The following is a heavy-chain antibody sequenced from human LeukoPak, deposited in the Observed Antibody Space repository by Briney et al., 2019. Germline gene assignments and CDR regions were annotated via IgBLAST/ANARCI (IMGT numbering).Heavy chain of an antibody. V-gene: IGHV3-74*01. CDR3: ASGSGSYYGDAFDI. CDR2: INSDGSST. J-gene: IGHJ3*02. D-gene: IGHD1-26*01. Sequence: PGGSLRLSCAASGFTFSSYWMRWVRQAPGKGLVWVSRINSDGSSTSYADSVKGRFTISRDNSKNTLYLQMNSLRAEDTAVYYCASGSGSYYGDAFDIWGQGTMVTVSS. CDR1: GFTFSSYW.